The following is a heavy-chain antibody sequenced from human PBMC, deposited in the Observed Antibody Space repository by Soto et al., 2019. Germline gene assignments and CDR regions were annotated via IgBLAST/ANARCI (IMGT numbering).Heavy chain of an antibody. CDR2: ISRDGTNK. J-gene: IGHJ4*02. CDR1: GFTFSTYA. V-gene: IGHV3-30-3*01. CDR3: ARFVGYGGDDYYFDY. D-gene: IGHD5-12*01. Sequence: QVQLVESGGGVVQPGRSLRLSCAASGFTFSTYAMHWVRQAPGKGLEWVAVISRDGTNKYHADSVKGRFTISRDNSKNTMYLQMNSLRGEDTAMYYCARFVGYGGDDYYFDYWGQGTLVTVSS.